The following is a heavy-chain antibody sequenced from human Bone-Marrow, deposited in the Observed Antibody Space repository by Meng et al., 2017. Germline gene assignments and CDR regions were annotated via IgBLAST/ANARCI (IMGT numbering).Heavy chain of an antibody. V-gene: IGHV4-34*01. CDR1: GGSFSDDY. D-gene: IGHD4-11*01. CDR2: INHSGST. CDR3: ARGPTTMAHDFDY. J-gene: IGHJ4*02. Sequence: QVQLQQWGAGLLKPSETLSVTCVVYGGSFSDDYWSWIRQPPGKGLEWIGEINHSGSTNYNPSLESRATISVDTSQNILSLKLSSVTAADSAVYYCARGPTTMAHDFDYWGQGTLVTVSS.